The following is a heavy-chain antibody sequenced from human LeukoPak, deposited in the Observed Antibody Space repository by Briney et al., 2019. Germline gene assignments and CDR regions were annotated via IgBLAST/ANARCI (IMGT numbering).Heavy chain of an antibody. Sequence: PSETLSLTCAVYGGSFSGYYWSWIRQPPGKGLEWIGEINHSGSTNYNPSLKSRVTISVDTSKNQFSLKLSSVTAADTAVYYCARGMVRGVIQTRNGWFDPWGQGTLVTVSS. CDR3: ARGMVRGVIQTRNGWFDP. D-gene: IGHD3-10*01. V-gene: IGHV4-34*01. CDR1: GGSFSGYY. J-gene: IGHJ5*02. CDR2: INHSGST.